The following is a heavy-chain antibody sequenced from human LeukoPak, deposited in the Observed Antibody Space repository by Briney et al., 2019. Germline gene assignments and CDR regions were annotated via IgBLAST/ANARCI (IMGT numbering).Heavy chain of an antibody. J-gene: IGHJ4*02. V-gene: IGHV4-30-4*07. CDR3: ASSGYCSGGSCYPYYFDY. CDR2: IYYSGST. Sequence: SETLSLTCAVSGGSISSGGYSWSWIRQPPGKGLEWIGYIYYSGSTYYNPSLKSRVTISVDTSKNQFSLKLSSVTAADTAVYYCASSGYCSGGSCYPYYFDYWGQGTLVTVSS. CDR1: GGSISSGGYS. D-gene: IGHD2-15*01.